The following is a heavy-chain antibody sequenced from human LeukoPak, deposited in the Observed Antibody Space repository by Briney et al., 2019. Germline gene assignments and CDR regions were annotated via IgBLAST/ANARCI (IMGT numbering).Heavy chain of an antibody. CDR1: GGSFSGYY. CDR2: INHSGST. Sequence: SETLSLTCAVYGGSFSGYYWSWIRQPPGKGLEWIGEINHSGSTNYNPSLKSRVTISVDTSKNQFSLKLSSVTAADTAVYYCARQASSWYSDFDYWGQGTLVTVSS. V-gene: IGHV4-34*01. J-gene: IGHJ4*02. CDR3: ARQASSWYSDFDY. D-gene: IGHD6-13*01.